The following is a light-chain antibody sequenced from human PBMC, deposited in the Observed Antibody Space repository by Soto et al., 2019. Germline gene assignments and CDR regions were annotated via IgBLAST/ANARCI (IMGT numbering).Light chain of an antibody. Sequence: EIAMTQSPATLSVSPGERATLSCRASQSVSSSLAWYQQKPGQAPRLLIYGASTRATGIPARFSGSGSGTEFTLSISSLQSEDFAVYYCQHYNNWPPITFGQGTRLEIK. CDR3: QHYNNWPPIT. CDR2: GAS. V-gene: IGKV3-15*01. J-gene: IGKJ5*01. CDR1: QSVSSS.